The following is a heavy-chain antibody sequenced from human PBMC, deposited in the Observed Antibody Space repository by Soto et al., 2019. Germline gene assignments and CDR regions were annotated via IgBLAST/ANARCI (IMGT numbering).Heavy chain of an antibody. D-gene: IGHD2-2*02. CDR1: GGSISSYY. J-gene: IGHJ4*02. CDR3: ARTYTWRYYFDY. V-gene: IGHV4-59*01. CDR2: MYYSGST. Sequence: SETLSLTCTVSGGSISSYYWSWIRQSPGKGLEWICYMYYSGSTNYNPSLKSPVTISVDRSKNQFSLKLSSVTAAETAVYYCARTYTWRYYFDYWGQGTLVTVSS.